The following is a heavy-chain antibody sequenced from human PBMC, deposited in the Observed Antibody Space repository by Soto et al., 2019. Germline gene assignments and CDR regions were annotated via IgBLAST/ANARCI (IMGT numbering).Heavy chain of an antibody. CDR1: GFTFSSYA. V-gene: IGHV3-23*01. CDR2: ISGSGGST. D-gene: IGHD3-22*01. Sequence: GGSLRLSCAASGFTFSSYAMSWVRQAPGKGLEWVSAISGSGGSTYYADSVKGRFTISRDNSKNTLYLQMNSLRAEDTAVYYCANSLKITMIVVAHLRHGMDVWGQGTTVTVSS. J-gene: IGHJ6*02. CDR3: ANSLKITMIVVAHLRHGMDV.